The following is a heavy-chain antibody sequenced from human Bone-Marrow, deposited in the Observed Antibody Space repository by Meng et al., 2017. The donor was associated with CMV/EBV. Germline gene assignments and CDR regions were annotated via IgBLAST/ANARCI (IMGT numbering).Heavy chain of an antibody. D-gene: IGHD4-17*01. J-gene: IGHJ3*02. CDR1: GGSVSSGSYY. Sequence: GSLRLSCTVSGGSVSSGSYYWSWIRQPPGKELEWIGYIYYSGSTNYNPSLKSRVTISVDTSKNQFSLKLSSVTAADTAVYYCARDDYGDYGDAFDIWGQGTMVTVSS. CDR2: IYYSGST. CDR3: ARDDYGDYGDAFDI. V-gene: IGHV4-61*01.